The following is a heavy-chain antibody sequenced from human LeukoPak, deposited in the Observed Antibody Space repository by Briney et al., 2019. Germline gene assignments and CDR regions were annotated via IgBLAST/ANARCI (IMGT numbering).Heavy chain of an antibody. J-gene: IGHJ4*02. CDR3: ATVPKNRAGFFDF. CDR1: GFTVGEYE. CDR2: ISGSGASV. V-gene: IGHV3-48*03. Sequence: RGSLRLSCAASGFTVGEYEMNWVRQAPGKGPEWVAYISGSGASVYYAESVKGRFTISRDNAQDALYLVMNNLRAEDTAVYYCATVPKNRAGFFDFWGQGTLVTVSS. D-gene: IGHD2/OR15-2a*01.